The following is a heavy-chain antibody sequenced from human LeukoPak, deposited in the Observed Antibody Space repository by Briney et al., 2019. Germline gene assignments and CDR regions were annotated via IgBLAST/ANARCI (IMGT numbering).Heavy chain of an antibody. CDR2: INPKNGGT. CDR1: GYTFTGNY. CDR3: VRGAKCSGADCDSTKEYVYYFDY. Sequence: ASVKVSCKASGYTFTGNYIHWVRQAPGQGLEWMGWINPKNGGTIYAPKFQGRVTMTRDTSISTAYMEMSSLRSDDTAVYYCVRGAKCSGADCDSTKEYVYYFDYWGQGTLVTVSS. V-gene: IGHV1-2*02. D-gene: IGHD6-25*01. J-gene: IGHJ4*02.